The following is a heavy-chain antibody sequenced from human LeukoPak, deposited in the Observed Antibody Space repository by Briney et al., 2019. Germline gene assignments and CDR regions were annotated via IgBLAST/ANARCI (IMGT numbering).Heavy chain of an antibody. J-gene: IGHJ4*02. Sequence: GGSLRLSCAASGFTFSSYAMHWVRQAPGKGLEWVALISNDESRIHYADSVKGRFTISRDNSKNTLYLQMNSLRTEDTAVYYCARDSAAVVVNRYYFDYWDKGTLVTVSS. D-gene: IGHD6-19*01. CDR3: ARDSAAVVVNRYYFDY. V-gene: IGHV3-30*04. CDR2: ISNDESRI. CDR1: GFTFSSYA.